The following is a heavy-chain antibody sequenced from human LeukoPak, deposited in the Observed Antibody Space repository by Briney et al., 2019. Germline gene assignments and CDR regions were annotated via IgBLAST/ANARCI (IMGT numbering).Heavy chain of an antibody. CDR3: AKAYTSGSYFIDDAFDI. Sequence: GGSLRLSCAASGFTFSSYAMSWVRQAPGKGLEWVSAISGSGLSTYYADSVKGRFSISRDNSKNTLYLQMNSLRAEDTAVYYCAKAYTSGSYFIDDAFDIWGQGTMVTASS. CDR1: GFTFSSYA. CDR2: ISGSGLST. D-gene: IGHD3-10*01. J-gene: IGHJ3*02. V-gene: IGHV3-23*01.